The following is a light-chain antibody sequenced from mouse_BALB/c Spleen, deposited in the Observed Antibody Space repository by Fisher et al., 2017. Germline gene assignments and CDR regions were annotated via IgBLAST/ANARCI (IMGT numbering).Light chain of an antibody. CDR2: DTS. Sequence: IVLTQTPALMSASPGEKVTMTCSASSSVSYMHWYQQKSGTSPKRWIYDTSNLASGVPVRFSGSGSGTSYSLTISRMEAEDAATYYCQQYHSYPPRTFGAGTKLELK. CDR1: SSVSY. J-gene: IGKJ5*01. CDR3: QQYHSYPPRT. V-gene: IGKV4-59*01.